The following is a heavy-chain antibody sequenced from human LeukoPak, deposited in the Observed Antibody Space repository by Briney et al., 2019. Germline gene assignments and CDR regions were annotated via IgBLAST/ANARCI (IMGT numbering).Heavy chain of an antibody. Sequence: SETLSLSCTVSGGSISSYYWCWIRQPPGKGLEWIGYIYYSGSTNYNPSLKSRVTISVDTSKNQTSLELSSVTAADTAVYYCARVAYYYMDVWGKGTTVTVSS. V-gene: IGHV4-59*01. CDR3: ARVAYYYMDV. J-gene: IGHJ6*03. CDR1: GGSISSYY. CDR2: IYYSGST.